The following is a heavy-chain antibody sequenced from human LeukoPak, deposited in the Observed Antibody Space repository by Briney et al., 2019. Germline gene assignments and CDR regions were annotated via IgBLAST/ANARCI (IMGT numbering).Heavy chain of an antibody. CDR1: GYTFTGYY. CDR3: AGNIAGDGSDY. CDR2: INPNSGGT. Sequence: ASVKVSCKASGYTFTGYYMHWVRQAPGQGLEWMGWINPNSGGTNYAQKFQGRVTMTRDTSISTAYMELSRLGSDDTAVYFCAGNIAGDGSDYWGQGTLVTVSS. V-gene: IGHV1-2*02. D-gene: IGHD1-26*01. J-gene: IGHJ4*02.